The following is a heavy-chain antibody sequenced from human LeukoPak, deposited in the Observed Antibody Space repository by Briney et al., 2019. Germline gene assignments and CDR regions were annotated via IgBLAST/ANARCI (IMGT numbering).Heavy chain of an antibody. J-gene: IGHJ6*03. D-gene: IGHD5-24*01. CDR2: INSDGSST. Sequence: PGGSLRLSCVASGFTFSDYWMHWVRQAPGKGLVWVSRINSDGSSTSYADSVKGRFTISRDNAKNTLYLQMNSLRAEDTAVYYCARGTWATLYYYYMDVWGKGTTVTVSS. V-gene: IGHV3-74*01. CDR3: ARGTWATLYYYYMDV. CDR1: GFTFSDYW.